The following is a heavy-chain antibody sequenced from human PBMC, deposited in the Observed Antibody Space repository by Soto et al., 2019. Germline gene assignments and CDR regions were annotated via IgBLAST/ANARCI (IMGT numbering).Heavy chain of an antibody. D-gene: IGHD3-3*01. V-gene: IGHV1-46*03. J-gene: IGHJ1*01. Sequence: SVKVSCKASGYTFTSYYMHWVRQAPGQGLEWMGIINPSGGSTSYAQKFQGRVTMTRDTSTSTVYMELSSLRSEDTAVYYCVSVSRCGSFFWRGYYTGDEYLKLWGQGTLVTVSS. CDR3: VSVSRCGSFFWRGYYTGDEYLKL. CDR2: INPSGGST. CDR1: GYTFTSYY.